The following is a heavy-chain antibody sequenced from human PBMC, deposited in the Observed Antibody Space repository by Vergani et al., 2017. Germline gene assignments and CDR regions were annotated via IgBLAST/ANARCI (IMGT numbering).Heavy chain of an antibody. D-gene: IGHD3-10*01. CDR1: GFSFSSHA. J-gene: IGHJ6*03. CDR2: ISNDGSKK. CDR3: AKAGSVTSGSLQYNFYMDV. V-gene: IGHV3-30*18. Sequence: QVQLAESGGGRVQPGRSLRLSCAASGFSFSSHAIHWVRQAPGKGLEWVAVISNDGSKKYYADSVKGRFTISRDNSKNTLDLQMNILRTQDTAVDYCAKAGSVTSGSLQYNFYMDVWGKGTTVTVS.